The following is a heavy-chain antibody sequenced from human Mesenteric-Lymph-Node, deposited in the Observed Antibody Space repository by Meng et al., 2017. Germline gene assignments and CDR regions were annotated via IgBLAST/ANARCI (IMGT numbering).Heavy chain of an antibody. V-gene: IGHV4-34*01. J-gene: IGHJ4*02. D-gene: IGHD5-24*01. CDR2: IKHTGST. CDR1: GGSFSGYY. Sequence: SETLSLTCAVYGGSFSGYYWNWIRQSPGKGLEWIGEIKHTGSTNYNPSLKSRVTISVDTSKNQFSLNLSSVTAADTAVYYCAGNLRDPVRWLPTKYNFFDYWGQGKVVNGSS. CDR3: AGNLRDPVRWLPTKYNFFDY.